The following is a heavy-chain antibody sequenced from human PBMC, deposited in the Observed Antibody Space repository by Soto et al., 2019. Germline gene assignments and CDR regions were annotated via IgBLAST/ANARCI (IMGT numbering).Heavy chain of an antibody. V-gene: IGHV1-18*01. CDR2: ISLYSDGT. CDR1: GYTFSNYG. J-gene: IGHJ5*02. D-gene: IGHD2-2*01. CDR3: ARVVPGAEAWFGP. Sequence: QVQLVQSGGEVKRPGASVKVSCKTSGYTFSNYGITWVRQAPGQPLEWLGWISLYSDGTNYAQKFQGRVSMTTDTPTTTAYMDRRSLRSDDTAFYSCARVVPGAEAWFGPWGQGTLVTVSS.